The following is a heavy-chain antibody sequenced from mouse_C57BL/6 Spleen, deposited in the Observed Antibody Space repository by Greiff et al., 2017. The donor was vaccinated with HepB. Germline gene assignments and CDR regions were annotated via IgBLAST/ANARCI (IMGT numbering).Heavy chain of an antibody. CDR3: ARKDAYYSSWFAY. D-gene: IGHD2-5*01. J-gene: IGHJ3*01. CDR2: ISSGSSTI. V-gene: IGHV5-17*01. Sequence: EVQLVESGGGLVKPGGSLKLSCAASGFTFSDYGMHWVRQAPEKGLEWVAYISSGSSTIYYADTVKGRFTISRDNAKNTLFLQMTSLRSEDTAMYYCARKDAYYSSWFAYWGQGTLVTVSA. CDR1: GFTFSDYG.